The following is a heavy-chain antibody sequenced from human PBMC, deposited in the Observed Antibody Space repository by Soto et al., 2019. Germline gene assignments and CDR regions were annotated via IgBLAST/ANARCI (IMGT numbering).Heavy chain of an antibody. D-gene: IGHD3-16*01. Sequence: AGSLRLSCTASGFMFSTYLMSWVRQAPGKGLEWVANIRQGGNEKFYVDSVKGRFTISRDNAKKSLYLQMNSLRAEDTAVYYCVGALTYEVPYYYYGMDVWGQGTTVTVSS. CDR2: IRQGGNEK. J-gene: IGHJ6*02. CDR3: VGALTYEVPYYYYGMDV. V-gene: IGHV3-7*01. CDR1: GFMFSTYL.